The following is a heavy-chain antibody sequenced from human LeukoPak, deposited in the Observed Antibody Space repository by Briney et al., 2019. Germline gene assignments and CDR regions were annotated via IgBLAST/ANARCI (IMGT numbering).Heavy chain of an antibody. V-gene: IGHV4-31*03. CDR3: ARDRGPYSGYDSYYFDY. J-gene: IGHJ4*02. D-gene: IGHD5-12*01. CDR2: IYYSGST. CDR1: GGSTSSGGYY. Sequence: PSQTLSLTCTVSGGSTSSGGYYWSWIRQHPGKGLEWIGYIYYSGSTYYNPSLKSRVTISVDTSKNQFSLKLSSVTAADTAVYYCARDRGPYSGYDSYYFDYWGQGTLVTVSS.